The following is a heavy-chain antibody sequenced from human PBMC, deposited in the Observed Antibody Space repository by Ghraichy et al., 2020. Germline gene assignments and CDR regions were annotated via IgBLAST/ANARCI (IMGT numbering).Heavy chain of an antibody. Sequence: SQTLSLTCAISGDSVSSNSTAWNWIRQSPSRGLEWLGRTYYRSKWDNDYAVSVKSRIIINPDTSKNQFSLQLNSVTPEDTAVYFCARGLAKQLPLGVWDQGTTVTVSS. CDR2: TYYRSKWDN. V-gene: IGHV6-1*01. D-gene: IGHD6-13*01. J-gene: IGHJ6*02. CDR1: GDSVSSNSTA. CDR3: ARGLAKQLPLGV.